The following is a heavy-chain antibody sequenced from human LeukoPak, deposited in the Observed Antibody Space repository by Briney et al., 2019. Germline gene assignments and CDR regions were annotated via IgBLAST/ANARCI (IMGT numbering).Heavy chain of an antibody. V-gene: IGHV3-23*01. Sequence: PGGSLRLSCAASGFTFSTYAMAWVRQAPGKGLEWVSAFSGSGETYYADSVKGRFTISRDNSKNTLYLQMNSLRAEDTAVYYCAKEGDILTGYYGCFDYWGQGTLVTVSS. D-gene: IGHD3-9*01. CDR1: GFTFSTYA. J-gene: IGHJ4*02. CDR3: AKEGDILTGYYGCFDY. CDR2: FSGSGET.